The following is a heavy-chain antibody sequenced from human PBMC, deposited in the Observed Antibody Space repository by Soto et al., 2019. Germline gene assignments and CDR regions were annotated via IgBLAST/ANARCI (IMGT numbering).Heavy chain of an antibody. CDR1: GFTFYGCG. J-gene: IGHJ5*02. Sequence: GGTLRLSCTPSGFTFYGCGMSWVREAQGKGVAWVRFIRSKMYGGTTEYAASVKGRFTISRDYPTRIEYLQMNSLKTEDTAGYYCTRGKYYYVPWCQGALVTVYS. CDR3: TRGKYYYVP. CDR2: IRSKMYGGTT. D-gene: IGHD3-10*02. V-gene: IGHV3-49*04.